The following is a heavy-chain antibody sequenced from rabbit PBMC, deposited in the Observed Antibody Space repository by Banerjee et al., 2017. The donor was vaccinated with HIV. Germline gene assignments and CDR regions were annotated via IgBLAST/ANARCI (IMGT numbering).Heavy chain of an antibody. Sequence: GSTWYANWAKGRFTISKTSSTTVTLQMTSLTAADTATYFCARMYGRAFNFWGPGTLVTVS. CDR3: ARMYGRAFNF. CDR2: GST. D-gene: IGHD5-1*01. V-gene: IGHV1S40*01. J-gene: IGHJ4*01.